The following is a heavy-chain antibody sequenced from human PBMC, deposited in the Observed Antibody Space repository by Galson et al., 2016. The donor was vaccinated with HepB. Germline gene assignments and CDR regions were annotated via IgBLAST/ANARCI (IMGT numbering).Heavy chain of an antibody. CDR2: IRGKTYGAAT. CDR1: GFTFGDYT. D-gene: IGHD2-8*01. CDR3: AREGCINGACHLDGFDV. J-gene: IGHJ3*01. V-gene: IGHV3-49*04. Sequence: SLRLSCAGSGFTFGDYTMTWVRQAPGKGLEWVGFIRGKTYGAATEYAASVKGRFSFSRDDSKNTLYLQMNSLRVEDTAVYYCAREGCINGACHLDGFDVWGQGTMVTVSS.